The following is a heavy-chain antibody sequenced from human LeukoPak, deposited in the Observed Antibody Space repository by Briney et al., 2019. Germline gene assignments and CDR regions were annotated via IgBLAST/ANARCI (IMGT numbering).Heavy chain of an antibody. Sequence: SVKVSCKASGGTFSSYAISWVRQAPGQGLEWMGRIIPILGIANYAQKFQGRVTITADKSTSTAYMELSSLRSEGTAVYYCARDIRYDSSGYYYEYYWGQGTLVTVSS. D-gene: IGHD3-22*01. CDR3: ARDIRYDSSGYYYEYY. CDR1: GGTFSSYA. J-gene: IGHJ4*02. V-gene: IGHV1-69*04. CDR2: IIPILGIA.